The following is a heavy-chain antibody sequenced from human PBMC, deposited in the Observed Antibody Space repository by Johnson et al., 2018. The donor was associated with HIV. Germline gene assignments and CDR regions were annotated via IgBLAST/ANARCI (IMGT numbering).Heavy chain of an antibody. CDR1: GFTFNNYA. V-gene: IGHV3-30*04. CDR2: MSYDGSNK. CDR3: AKDREYGLDWGWAFDI. D-gene: IGHD7-27*01. J-gene: IGHJ3*02. Sequence: VQLVESGGGVVRPGKSLRLSCAASGFTFNNYAMHWVRQAPGKGLEWVAVMSYDGSNKYYADSVKGRFTISRDNSQNKLYLQTNSLRAEDTAVYYCAKDREYGLDWGWAFDIWGQGTVVTVSS.